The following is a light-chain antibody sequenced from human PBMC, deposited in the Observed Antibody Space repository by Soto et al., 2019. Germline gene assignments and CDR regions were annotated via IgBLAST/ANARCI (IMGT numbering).Light chain of an antibody. V-gene: IGLV1-47*01. CDR3: AAWDDSLSGHVV. J-gene: IGLJ2*01. Sequence: QSVLTQPPSASGTPGQRVTISCSGSSSNIGSNYVYWYQQLPGTAPKLLIYRNNQRPSGVPDRFSGSKSGTSASLAISGLRSEDEAGYYCAAWDDSLSGHVVFGGGPTLTVL. CDR2: RNN. CDR1: SSNIGSNY.